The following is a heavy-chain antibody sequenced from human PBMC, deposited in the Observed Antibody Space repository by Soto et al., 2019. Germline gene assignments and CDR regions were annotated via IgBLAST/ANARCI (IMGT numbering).Heavy chain of an antibody. CDR3: ARSGGLDRDFNY. D-gene: IGHD2-15*01. V-gene: IGHV1-69*12. CDR2: IIPMFDTP. Sequence: QVQLVQSGAEVKKPGSSVKVSCQASGGTFSSDSFSWVRQAPGQGLEWMGGIIPMFDTPIYAQKFQDRVTIPADESPSTAYMQLSSLRSGDTAVYYCARSGGLDRDFNYWGQGSLVTVSS. J-gene: IGHJ4*02. CDR1: GGTFSSDS.